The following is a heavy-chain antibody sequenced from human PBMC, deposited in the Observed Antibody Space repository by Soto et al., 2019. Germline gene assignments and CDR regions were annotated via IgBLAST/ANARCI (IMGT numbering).Heavy chain of an antibody. CDR1: GGTFSSYA. CDR2: IIPIFGTA. J-gene: IGHJ6*02. V-gene: IGHV1-69*06. Sequence: QVQLVQSGAEVKKPGSSVKVSCKASGGTFSSYAISWVRQAPGQGLEWMGGIIPIFGTANYAQKFQGRVTITADKSTSTADMELSSLRSEDTAVYYCARWGGYDFWSGYGMDVWGQGTTVTVSS. CDR3: ARWGGYDFWSGYGMDV. D-gene: IGHD3-3*01.